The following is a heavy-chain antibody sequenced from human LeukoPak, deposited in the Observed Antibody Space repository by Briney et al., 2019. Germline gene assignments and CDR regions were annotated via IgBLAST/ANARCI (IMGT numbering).Heavy chain of an antibody. CDR2: IYPGDSDT. J-gene: IGHJ5*02. CDR3: ARRSDFWSANWFDP. V-gene: IGHV5-51*01. D-gene: IGHD3-3*01. CDR1: GYSFTSYW. Sequence: GASLKISCQGSGYSFTSYWIGWVRQLPGKGLEWMGIIYPGDSDTRYSLSFQGQVTISADKSISTAYLQWSSLKASDTAMYYCARRSDFWSANWFDPWGQGTLVTVSS.